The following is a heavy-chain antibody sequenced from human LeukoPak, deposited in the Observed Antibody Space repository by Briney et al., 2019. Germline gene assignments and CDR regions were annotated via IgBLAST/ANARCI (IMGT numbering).Heavy chain of an antibody. J-gene: IGHJ4*02. CDR3: ARHEVLGPAAAYFDY. CDR1: GGPISSYY. V-gene: IGHV4-59*04. CDR2: IYYSGST. Sequence: SETLSLTCTVSGGPISSYYWSWIRQPPGKGLEWIGYIYYSGSTYYNPSLKSRVTISVDTSKNQFSLKLSSVTAADTAVYYCARHEVLGPAAAYFDYWGQGTLVTVSS. D-gene: IGHD2-2*01.